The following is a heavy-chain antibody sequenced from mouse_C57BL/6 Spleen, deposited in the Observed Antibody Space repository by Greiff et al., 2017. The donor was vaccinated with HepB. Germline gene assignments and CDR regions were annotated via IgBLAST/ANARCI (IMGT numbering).Heavy chain of an antibody. Sequence: QVQLQQSGPELVKPGASVTISCKASGYAFSSSWLNWVKQRPGKGLEWIGRIYPGDGDTNYNGKFKGKATLTADKSSSPAYMQLSSLTSEDSAVYFCARGGGSSPFDYWGQGTTLTVSS. V-gene: IGHV1-82*01. CDR2: IYPGDGDT. CDR1: GYAFSSSW. CDR3: ARGGGSSPFDY. J-gene: IGHJ2*01. D-gene: IGHD1-1*01.